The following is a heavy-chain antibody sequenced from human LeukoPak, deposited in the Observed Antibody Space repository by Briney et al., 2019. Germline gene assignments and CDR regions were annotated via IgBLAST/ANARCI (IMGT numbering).Heavy chain of an antibody. D-gene: IGHD6-13*01. Sequence: GGSLRLSCAASGFTFSSYGMHWVRQAPGKGLEWVAFIRYDGSNKYYADSVKGRFTISRDNSKNTLYLQMNSLRAEDTAVYYCAKDATPALGTVYMDVWGKGTTVTISS. CDR2: IRYDGSNK. CDR1: GFTFSSYG. CDR3: AKDATPALGTVYMDV. J-gene: IGHJ6*03. V-gene: IGHV3-30*02.